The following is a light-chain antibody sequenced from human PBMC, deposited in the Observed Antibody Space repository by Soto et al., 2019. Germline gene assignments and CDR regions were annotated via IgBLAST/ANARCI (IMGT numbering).Light chain of an antibody. Sequence: DIQMTQSPSTLSASVGDRVTITCRASQSISSWLAWYQQKPGKAPKLLIYDASSLESGVPSRFSDSGSGTEFTLTISSLQPYDFATYYCQQYNSYSPAFGQGTKVEIK. J-gene: IGKJ1*01. CDR1: QSISSW. V-gene: IGKV1-5*01. CDR2: DAS. CDR3: QQYNSYSPA.